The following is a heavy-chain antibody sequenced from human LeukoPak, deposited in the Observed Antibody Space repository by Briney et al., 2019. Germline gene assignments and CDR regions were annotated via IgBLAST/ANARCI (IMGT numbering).Heavy chain of an antibody. CDR1: GYTFTKYG. CDR2: ISGHNGYT. J-gene: IGHJ3*02. D-gene: IGHD4-17*01. Sequence: ASVKVSCKASGYTFTKYGINWVRQAPGQGLEWMGWISGHNGYTNYAQNLQGGVTLTTDTSTSTAYMELRNLRSDDTAMYYCARRGWHGDYRAAFDIWGQGTMVTVSS. CDR3: ARRGWHGDYRAAFDI. V-gene: IGHV1-18*01.